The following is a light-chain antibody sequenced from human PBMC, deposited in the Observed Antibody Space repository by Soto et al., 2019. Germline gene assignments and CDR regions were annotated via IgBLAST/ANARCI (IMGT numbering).Light chain of an antibody. CDR3: QQYGSSPFT. CDR2: GAS. J-gene: IGKJ3*01. CDR1: QNVGSNY. Sequence: EIVLTQSPGTLSLSPGERATLSCRASQNVGSNYLAWYQQKPGQAPRLLIYGASSRATGIPDRFSGSGSGTDFTLTISRLEPEDFAVYYCQQYGSSPFTLGPGTKVDIK. V-gene: IGKV3-20*01.